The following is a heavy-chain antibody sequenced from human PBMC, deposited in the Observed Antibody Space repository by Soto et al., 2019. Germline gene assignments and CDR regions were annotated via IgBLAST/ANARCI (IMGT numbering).Heavy chain of an antibody. D-gene: IGHD3-9*01. J-gene: IGHJ5*02. Sequence: SETLSLTCAVYGGSFSGYYWSWIRQPPGKGLEWIGEINHSGSANYNPSLKSRVTISVDTSKKQFSLKLSSVTAADTAVYYCARELTPYYDILTGYYHNWFDPWGQGTLVTVSS. CDR3: ARELTPYYDILTGYYHNWFDP. V-gene: IGHV4-34*01. CDR2: INHSGSA. CDR1: GGSFSGYY.